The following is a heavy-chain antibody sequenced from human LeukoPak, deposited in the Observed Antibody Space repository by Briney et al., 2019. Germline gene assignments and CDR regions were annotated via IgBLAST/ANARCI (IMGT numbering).Heavy chain of an antibody. Sequence: SETLSLTCTVSGGSISSGDYYWNWIRQPPGKGLEWVGFIYYSGSAYYNPSLKSRVIISVDTSKNQFSLNLSSVTAADTAVYFCARGLARFYGAASDFWGQGTLVTVSS. V-gene: IGHV4-30-4*01. D-gene: IGHD3-3*02. CDR1: GGSISSGDYY. CDR3: ARGLARFYGAASDF. J-gene: IGHJ4*02. CDR2: IYYSGSA.